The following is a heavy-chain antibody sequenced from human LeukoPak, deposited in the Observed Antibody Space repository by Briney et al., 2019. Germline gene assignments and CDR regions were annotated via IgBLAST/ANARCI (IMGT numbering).Heavy chain of an antibody. CDR1: GGSISSSNW. V-gene: IGHV4-4*02. Sequence: PSGTLSLTCAVSGGSISSSNWWSWVRPPPGKGLEWIGEIYHSGSTNYNPSLKSRVTISVDKSKNQFSLKLSSVTAADTAVYYCARGRYYGSGNWFDPWGQGTLVTVSS. J-gene: IGHJ5*02. CDR2: IYHSGST. CDR3: ARGRYYGSGNWFDP. D-gene: IGHD3-10*01.